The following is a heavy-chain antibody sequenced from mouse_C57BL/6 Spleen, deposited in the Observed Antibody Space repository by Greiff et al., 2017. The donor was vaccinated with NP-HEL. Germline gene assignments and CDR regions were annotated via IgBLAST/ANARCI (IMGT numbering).Heavy chain of an antibody. J-gene: IGHJ2*01. CDR3: ARQFFITTVVATNFDY. CDR2: IYPRDGST. D-gene: IGHD1-1*01. Sequence: VQLQQSGPELVKPGASVKLSCTASGYTFTSYDINWVKQRPGQGLEWIGWIYPRDGSTKYTEKFKGKATFTVDTSSSTAYMELHSLTSEDSAVYFCARQFFITTVVATNFDYWGQGTTLTVSS. CDR1: GYTFTSYD. V-gene: IGHV1-85*01.